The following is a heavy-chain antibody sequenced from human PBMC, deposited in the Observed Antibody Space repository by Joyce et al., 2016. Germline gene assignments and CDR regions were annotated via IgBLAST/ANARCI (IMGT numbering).Heavy chain of an antibody. D-gene: IGHD2-2*01. Sequence: QVHLVESGGRVVQPGGSLRLSCVASGFNFGSHGMHWVRQAPGKGLEWVALISNDGSQIHYGDSVKGRISISRDNSKNTLYLQMNRLRADDTAMYYCTKDGGPASKENYYYYGMEVWGQGTTVTVSS. CDR2: ISNDGSQI. CDR1: GFNFGSHG. CDR3: TKDGGPASKENYYYYGMEV. J-gene: IGHJ6*02. V-gene: IGHV3-30*18.